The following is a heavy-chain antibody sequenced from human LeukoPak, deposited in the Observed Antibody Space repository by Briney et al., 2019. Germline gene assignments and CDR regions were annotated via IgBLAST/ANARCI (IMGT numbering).Heavy chain of an antibody. CDR1: GDSVSSSSYY. D-gene: IGHD3-22*01. Sequence: SETLSLTCTVSGDSVSSSSYYLSWIRQPPGKGLDWITYMSPSGTTKYNPSLKSRVTTSVDTSRTQFSLRLSSVTAADTAVYYCARGQDDRSGTLDYWGQGTLVTVSS. CDR3: ARGQDDRSGTLDY. V-gene: IGHV4-61*01. J-gene: IGHJ4*02. CDR2: MSPSGTT.